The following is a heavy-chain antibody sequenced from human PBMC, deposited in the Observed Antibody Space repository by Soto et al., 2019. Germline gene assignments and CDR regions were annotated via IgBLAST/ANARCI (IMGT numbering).Heavy chain of an antibody. CDR2: IIPIFGTA. J-gene: IGHJ6*02. Sequence: SVKVSCKASGGTFSSYAISWVRLAPGQGLEWMGGIIPIFGTANYAQKFQGRVTITADESTSTAYMELSSLRSEDTAVYYCARDPFQTGTTDYGMDVWGQGTTVTVSS. D-gene: IGHD1-7*01. V-gene: IGHV1-69*13. CDR1: GGTFSSYA. CDR3: ARDPFQTGTTDYGMDV.